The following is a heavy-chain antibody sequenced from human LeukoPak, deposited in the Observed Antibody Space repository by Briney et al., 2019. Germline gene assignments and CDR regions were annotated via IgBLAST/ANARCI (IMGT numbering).Heavy chain of an antibody. J-gene: IGHJ4*02. Sequence: ASEKLSCKATVSTGSSYGINWLRRATGHPLEWMGWMNPIIYNTGNTQKFPGRITMTSNTSISTAYMELSSQRSEDTAVYYGACGSSWYFDYWGQGTLVTVSS. CDR3: ACGSSWYFDY. V-gene: IGHV1-8*01. CDR1: VSTGSSYG. D-gene: IGHD6-6*01. CDR2: MNPIIYNT.